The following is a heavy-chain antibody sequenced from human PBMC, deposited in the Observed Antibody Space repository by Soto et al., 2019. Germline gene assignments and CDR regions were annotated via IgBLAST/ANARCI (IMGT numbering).Heavy chain of an antibody. D-gene: IGHD2-15*01. V-gene: IGHV3-30*18. J-gene: IGHJ4*02. Sequence: QVQLVESGGGVVQPGRSLRLSCAASGFTFSSYGMHWVRQAPGKGLEWVAVISYDGSNKYYADSVKGRFTISRDNSKNTLYLQMNSLRAEDTAGNYFAKVFRGGPDYWGQGPLVTVSS. CDR1: GFTFSSYG. CDR3: AKVFRGGPDY. CDR2: ISYDGSNK.